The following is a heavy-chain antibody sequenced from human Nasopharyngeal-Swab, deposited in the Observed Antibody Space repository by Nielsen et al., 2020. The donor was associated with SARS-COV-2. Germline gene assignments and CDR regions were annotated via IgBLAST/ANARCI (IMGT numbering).Heavy chain of an antibody. CDR2: IYYSGST. Sequence: WIRQPPGKGLEWIGSIYYSGSTYYNPSLKSRVTISVDTSKNQFSLKLSSVTAADTAVYYCAREGVLRYFDWEYYYYGMDVWGQGTTVTVSS. J-gene: IGHJ6*02. CDR3: AREGVLRYFDWEYYYYGMDV. D-gene: IGHD3-9*01. V-gene: IGHV4-39*02.